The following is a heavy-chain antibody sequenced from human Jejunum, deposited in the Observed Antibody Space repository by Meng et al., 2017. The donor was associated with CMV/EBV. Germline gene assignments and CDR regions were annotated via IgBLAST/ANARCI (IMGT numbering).Heavy chain of an antibody. J-gene: IGHJ5*02. CDR1: AGSISGYY. D-gene: IGHD1-26*01. CDR2: IYTSGST. V-gene: IGHV4-4*07. CDR3: ARESGSYYWFDP. Sequence: QVQLQESVPGLVKSSCTLSLTCFVSAGSISGYYWSWIRQPAGKGLEWIGRIYTSGSTHYNPSLKSRLTMSVDLSNNQISLKLRSVTAADTAVYYRARESGSYYWFDPWGQGTLVTVSS.